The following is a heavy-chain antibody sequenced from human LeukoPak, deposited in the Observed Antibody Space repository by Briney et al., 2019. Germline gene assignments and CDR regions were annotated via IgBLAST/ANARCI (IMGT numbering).Heavy chain of an antibody. CDR1: GFTFSSYA. CDR2: ISGSGGST. V-gene: IGHV3-23*01. D-gene: IGHD1-26*01. J-gene: IGHJ4*02. CDR3: ARYIVGDQFSFDY. Sequence: PSGGSLRLSCAASGFTFSSYAMSWVRQAPGKGLEWVSAISGSGGSTYYADSVKGRFTISRDNSKNTLYLQMNSLRAEDTAVYYCARYIVGDQFSFDYWGQGTLVTVSS.